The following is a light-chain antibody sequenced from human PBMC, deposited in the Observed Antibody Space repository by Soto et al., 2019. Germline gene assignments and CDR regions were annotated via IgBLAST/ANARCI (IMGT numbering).Light chain of an antibody. Sequence: DMQMTQSPSSLSASVGDGVTITCRASQTIGDYLNWYQQRPGKAPKLLIYAASILHRGVPSRFSGSGSGTDFTLTISGLQPEDFAIYYCQQISTTLLSTFAQGRLLEIK. J-gene: IGKJ5*01. CDR3: QQISTTLLST. CDR2: AAS. CDR1: QTIGDY. V-gene: IGKV1-39*01.